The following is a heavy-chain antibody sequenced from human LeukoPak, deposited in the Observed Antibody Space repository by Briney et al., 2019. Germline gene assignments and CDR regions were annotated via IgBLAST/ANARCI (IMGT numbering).Heavy chain of an antibody. J-gene: IGHJ2*01. CDR3: ARLKRQQLIHSVLYHYFDL. CDR2: INYSGDT. CDR1: GGSINDNY. V-gene: IGHV4-59*08. D-gene: IGHD6-13*01. Sequence: PSETLSLTCTVSGGSINDNYWSWNRQSPGKGLEWIAYINYSGDTNYNPSLKSRVAISIDTSKSQFSLKVSSVTAADTAVYYCARLKRQQLIHSVLYHYFDLWGRGTLVTVSS.